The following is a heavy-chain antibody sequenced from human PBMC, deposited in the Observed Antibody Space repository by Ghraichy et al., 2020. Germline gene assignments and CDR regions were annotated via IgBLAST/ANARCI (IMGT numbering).Heavy chain of an antibody. CDR2: INEGGSEK. V-gene: IGHV3-7*03. CDR1: GFNFNNYW. Sequence: GGSLRLSCAASGFNFNNYWMSWVRQAPGKGLEWVANINEGGSEKYYVDSAKGRFTISRNNARNSLYLQMRSLRVEDTAVYFCARFSWTEYSIPYHFDYWGRGTLVTVSS. J-gene: IGHJ4*02. D-gene: IGHD3/OR15-3a*01. CDR3: ARFSWTEYSIPYHFDY.